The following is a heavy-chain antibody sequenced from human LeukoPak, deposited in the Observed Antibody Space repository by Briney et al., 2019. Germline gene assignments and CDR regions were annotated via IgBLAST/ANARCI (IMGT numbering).Heavy chain of an antibody. D-gene: IGHD2-2*01. Sequence: GGSLRLSCAASGFTFTNYPMTWVRRTPGKGLEYVSVISGNGVSTHYATSVKGRFTISRDNSKNTLYLQMGSLRAEDMAVYYCTRDASDIVIVPAAVGPFDLWGQGTLVTVSS. CDR1: GFTFTNYP. V-gene: IGHV3-64*01. J-gene: IGHJ4*02. CDR2: ISGNGVST. CDR3: TRDASDIVIVPAAVGPFDL.